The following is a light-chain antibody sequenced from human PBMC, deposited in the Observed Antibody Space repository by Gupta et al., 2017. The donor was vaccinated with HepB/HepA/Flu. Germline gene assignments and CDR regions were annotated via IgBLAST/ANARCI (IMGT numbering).Light chain of an antibody. CDR1: NSDY. CDR2: NVF. CDR3: SSFTFKRTLLV. V-gene: IGLV2-14*01. Sequence: QSALAHPASVSGSPGQSITISCTGTNSDYVSWYQQYPGKAPKLLLYNVFDRPSGVSQRFSGSKAGNTASLTISGLQAEDEADYYCSSFTFKRTLLVVGGGTKMTVL. J-gene: IGLJ2*01.